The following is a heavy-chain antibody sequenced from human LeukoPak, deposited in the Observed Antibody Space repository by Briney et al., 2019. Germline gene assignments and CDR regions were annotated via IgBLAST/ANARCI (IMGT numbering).Heavy chain of an antibody. J-gene: IGHJ4*02. V-gene: IGHV3-33*01. Sequence: SGRSLRLSCAASGFTFSSYGMHWVRQAPGKGLEWVAVIWYDGSNKYYADSVKGRFTISRDNSKNTLYLQMNSLRAEDTAVYYCARGDYYDSSGYFFDYWGQGTLVTVSS. CDR1: GFTFSSYG. CDR2: IWYDGSNK. D-gene: IGHD3-22*01. CDR3: ARGDYYDSSGYFFDY.